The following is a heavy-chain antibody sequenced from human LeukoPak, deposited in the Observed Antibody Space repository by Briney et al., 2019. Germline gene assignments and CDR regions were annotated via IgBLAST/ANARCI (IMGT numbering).Heavy chain of an antibody. J-gene: IGHJ4*02. CDR1: RFTFDDYA. CDR3: TRVRFTVAPPPPLFDY. D-gene: IGHD4-23*01. Sequence: GGSLRLSCTASRFTFDDYAMSCVRQAPGKGLEWVGFIRSKAYGGTTEYAACVEGRFTISRDDSKSIAYMKMNSLKPENTAVYYCTRVRFTVAPPPPLFDYWGQGTLVTVSS. CDR2: IRSKAYGGTT. V-gene: IGHV3-49*04.